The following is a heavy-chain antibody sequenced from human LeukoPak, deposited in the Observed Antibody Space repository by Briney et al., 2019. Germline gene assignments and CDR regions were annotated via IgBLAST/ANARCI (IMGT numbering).Heavy chain of an antibody. D-gene: IGHD1-26*01. J-gene: IGHJ4*02. CDR3: ARGRTGSYQEGFDY. CDR2: IRYGGSNK. Sequence: GGSLRLSCAASGFTFSSYGMHWVRQAPGKGLEWVAFIRYGGSNKYYADSVKVRFTISRDNSKNTLYLQMNSLRAEDTALYYCARGRTGSYQEGFDYWGQGTLVTVSS. V-gene: IGHV3-30*02. CDR1: GFTFSSYG.